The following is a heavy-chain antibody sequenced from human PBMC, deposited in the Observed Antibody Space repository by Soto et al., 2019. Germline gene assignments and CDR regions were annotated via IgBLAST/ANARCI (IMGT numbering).Heavy chain of an antibody. J-gene: IGHJ4*02. Sequence: LKISCKASGYTFTTSWIGWVRQMPGQGLEWMGIIDPGDSDTRYSPSFQGRITISVDKSISTAYLQWSSLEASDTAIYYCARHAGNSWKGDYFDYWGRGALVTVSS. D-gene: IGHD6-13*01. CDR2: IDPGDSDT. V-gene: IGHV5-51*01. CDR3: ARHAGNSWKGDYFDY. CDR1: GYTFTTSW.